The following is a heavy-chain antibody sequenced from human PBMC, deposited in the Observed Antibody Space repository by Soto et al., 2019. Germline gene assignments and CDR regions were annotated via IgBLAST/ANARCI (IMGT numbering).Heavy chain of an antibody. D-gene: IGHD6-19*01. J-gene: IGHJ4*02. CDR2: IIPIFGTA. CDR3: ARVLVKAVAGTVLGY. CDR1: GGTFSSYA. V-gene: IGHV1-69*13. Sequence: GASVKVSCKASGGTFSSYAISWVRQAPGQGLEWMGGIIPIFGTANYAQKFQGRVTITADESTSTAYMELSSLRSEDTAVYYCARVLVKAVAGTVLGYWGQGTLVTV.